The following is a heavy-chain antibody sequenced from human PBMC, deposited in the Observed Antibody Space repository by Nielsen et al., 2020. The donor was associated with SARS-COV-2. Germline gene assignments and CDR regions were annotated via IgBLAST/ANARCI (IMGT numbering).Heavy chain of an antibody. V-gene: IGHV4-59*12. CDR3: ARAPYGDYSEYYFDY. D-gene: IGHD4-17*01. CDR1: GGSISSYY. J-gene: IGHJ4*02. CDR2: IYYSGST. Sequence: SETLSLTCTVSGGSISSYYWSWIRQPPGKGLEWIGYIYYSGSTNYNPSLKSRVTISVDTSKNQFSLKLSSVTAADTAVYYCARAPYGDYSEYYFDYWGQGTLVTVSS.